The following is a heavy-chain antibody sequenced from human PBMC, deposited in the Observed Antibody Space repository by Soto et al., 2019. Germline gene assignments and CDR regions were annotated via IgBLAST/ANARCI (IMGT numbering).Heavy chain of an antibody. CDR2: IIPILGIA. CDR3: AGGSGDDIVSY. Sequence: QVQLVQAGAEVKKTGSSVKVSCKASGGTFSSYTISWVRQAPGQGLEWMGRIIPILGIANYAQKFQGRVTITADKSTSTAYMELSSLRSEDTAGYYCAGGSGDDIVSYWGQGTLVTVSS. V-gene: IGHV1-69*02. J-gene: IGHJ4*02. CDR1: GGTFSSYT. D-gene: IGHD6-19*01.